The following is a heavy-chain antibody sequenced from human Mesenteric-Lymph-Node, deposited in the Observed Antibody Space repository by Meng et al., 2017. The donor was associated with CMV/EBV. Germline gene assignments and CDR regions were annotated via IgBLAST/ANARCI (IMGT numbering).Heavy chain of an antibody. CDR3: ATPADS. CDR2: INHSGST. CDR1: GASFSAYY. J-gene: IGHJ4*02. V-gene: IGHV4-34*01. Sequence: SETLSLTCAVYGASFSAYYWSWIRQHAGKGLEWNGKINHSGSTNYSPSLKSRVTISVDTSKHQFSRKLSSVTAADTAVYYCATPADSWGQGTLVTVSS.